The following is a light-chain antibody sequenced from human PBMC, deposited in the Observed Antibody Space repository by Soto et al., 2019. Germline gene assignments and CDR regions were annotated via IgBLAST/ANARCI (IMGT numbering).Light chain of an antibody. Sequence: DIQMTQSPSSVSASVGDRVTITCRASQGISSWLACYQQKPGKAPKLLIYAASSLQSGVPSRFTGSDSGKDSTLTIAGLHPKNFAHYYCQQATSFPCTFGKGPRWKSN. V-gene: IGKV1-12*02. J-gene: IGKJ1*01. CDR1: QGISSW. CDR3: QQATSFPCT. CDR2: AAS.